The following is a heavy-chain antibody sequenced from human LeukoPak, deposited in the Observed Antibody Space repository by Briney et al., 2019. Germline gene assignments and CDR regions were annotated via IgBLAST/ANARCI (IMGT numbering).Heavy chain of an antibody. CDR3: ARDSSATVTTSIFDAFDI. Sequence: GGSLRLSCAASGFTFSSYAMHWVRQAPGKGLEWVAVISYDGSNKYYADSVKGRFTISRDNSKNTLYLQMNSLRAEDTAVYYCARDSSATVTTSIFDAFDIWGQGTMVTVSS. D-gene: IGHD4-17*01. J-gene: IGHJ3*02. V-gene: IGHV3-30*04. CDR2: ISYDGSNK. CDR1: GFTFSSYA.